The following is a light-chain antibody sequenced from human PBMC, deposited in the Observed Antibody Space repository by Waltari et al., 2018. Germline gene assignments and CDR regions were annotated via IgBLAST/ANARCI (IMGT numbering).Light chain of an antibody. Sequence: SALTQPASVSGSLGQSITFSCTGTISDVGGYNYVAWYQQHPGKAPKLMIHDVTKRPSGGSIRFSGSQSGNTASLTISGLQPDDEADYYCISYSRATPGNVVIGGGTKLTVL. J-gene: IGLJ2*01. CDR3: ISYSRATPGNVV. V-gene: IGLV2-14*01. CDR1: ISDVGGYNY. CDR2: DVT.